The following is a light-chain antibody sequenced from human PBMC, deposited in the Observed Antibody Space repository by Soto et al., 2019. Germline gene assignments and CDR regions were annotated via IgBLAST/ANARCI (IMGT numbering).Light chain of an antibody. V-gene: IGKV1-5*03. CDR3: QQYNTYSWT. CDR1: QSVNNW. CDR2: KVS. J-gene: IGKJ1*01. Sequence: DIQMTQSPSTLSVSVGDRVTITCRASQSVNNWLAWYQQKPGKAPNLLIYKVSNLESGVPSRFSGSGSGTDFTLTISSLQPDDFATYYCQQYNTYSWTFGQGTKVEIK.